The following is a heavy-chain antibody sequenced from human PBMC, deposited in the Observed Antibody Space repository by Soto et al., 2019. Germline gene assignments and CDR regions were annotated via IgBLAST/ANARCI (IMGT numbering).Heavy chain of an antibody. CDR1: GFSISSYY. D-gene: IGHD2-2*01. Sequence: SETLSLTCTVSGFSISSYYWSWIRQPPGKGLEWIGYIYYSGSTNYNPSLKSRVTISVDTSKNQFSLKLSSVTAADTAVYYCARDLGGAVPYYYYYMDVWGKGTTVTVSS. CDR3: ARDLGGAVPYYYYYMDV. CDR2: IYYSGST. J-gene: IGHJ6*03. V-gene: IGHV4-59*01.